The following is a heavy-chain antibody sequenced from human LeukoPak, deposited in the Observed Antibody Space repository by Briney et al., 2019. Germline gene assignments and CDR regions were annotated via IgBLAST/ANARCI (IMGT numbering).Heavy chain of an antibody. V-gene: IGHV4-39*07. CDR3: AREGSFGELGY. J-gene: IGHJ4*02. CDR2: IYYSGST. D-gene: IGHD3-10*01. CDR1: GGSISSSSYY. Sequence: SETLSLTCTVSGGSISSSSYYWGWIRQPPGKGLEWIGSIYYSGSTYYNPSLKSRVTISVDTSKNQFSLKLSSVTAADTAVYYCAREGSFGELGYWGQGTLVTVSS.